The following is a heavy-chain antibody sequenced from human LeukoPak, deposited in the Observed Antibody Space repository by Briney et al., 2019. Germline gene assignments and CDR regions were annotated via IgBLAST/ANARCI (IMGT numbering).Heavy chain of an antibody. J-gene: IGHJ5*02. CDR1: GLIFSDYD. Sequence: GGSLRLSCAASGLIFSDYDMSWIRQAPGKGLGWVSYITSSGTYTNYADSVKGRFTISRDNAKNSLYLQMNSLRVEDTAVYYCASKRGHCTSTSCFYSWFDPWGQGTLVTVSS. CDR3: ASKRGHCTSTSCFYSWFDP. D-gene: IGHD2-2*01. V-gene: IGHV3-11*03. CDR2: ITSSGTYT.